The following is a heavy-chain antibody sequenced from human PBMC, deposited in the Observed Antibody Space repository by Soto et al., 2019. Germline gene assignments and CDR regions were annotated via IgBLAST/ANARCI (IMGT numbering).Heavy chain of an antibody. J-gene: IGHJ6*02. Sequence: QVQLVESGGGVVQPGRSLRLSCAASGFTFSSYAMHRVRQAPGKGLEWVAVISYDGSNKYYADSVKGRFTISRDNSKNTLYLQMNSLRAEDTAVYYCAREDEPYYYGMDVWGQGTTVTVSS. CDR3: AREDEPYYYGMDV. CDR1: GFTFSSYA. V-gene: IGHV3-30-3*01. CDR2: ISYDGSNK.